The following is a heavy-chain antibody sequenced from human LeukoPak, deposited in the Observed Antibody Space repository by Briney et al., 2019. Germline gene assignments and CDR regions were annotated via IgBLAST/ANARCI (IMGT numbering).Heavy chain of an antibody. J-gene: IGHJ4*02. CDR3: ARLPAAGPKPRDY. CDR2: INPNSGGT. Sequence: ASVKVSCKASGYTFTNYGITWVRQAPGQGLEWMGWINPNSGGTNYAQKFQGRVTMTRDTSISTAYMELSRLRSDDTAVYYCARLPAAGPKPRDYWGQGTLVTVSS. CDR1: GYTFTNYG. V-gene: IGHV1-2*02. D-gene: IGHD6-13*01.